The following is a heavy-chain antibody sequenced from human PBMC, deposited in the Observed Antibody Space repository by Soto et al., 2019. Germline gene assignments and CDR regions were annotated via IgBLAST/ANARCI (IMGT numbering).Heavy chain of an antibody. J-gene: IGHJ3*02. CDR3: SRGGRITMVRGVTSDAFDI. D-gene: IGHD3-10*01. V-gene: IGHV4-59*01. CDR2: IYYSGST. CDR1: GGSISSYY. Sequence: QVQLQESGPGLVKPSETLSLTCTVSGGSISSYYWSWIRQPPGKGLEWIGYIYYSGSTNYNPSLNRRVTISVDTSKNQFSLKLSSVIAADTAVYYCSRGGRITMVRGVTSDAFDIWGQGTMVTVSS.